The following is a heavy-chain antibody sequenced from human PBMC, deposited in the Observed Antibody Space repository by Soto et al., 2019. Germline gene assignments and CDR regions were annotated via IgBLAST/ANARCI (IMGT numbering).Heavy chain of an antibody. J-gene: IGHJ4*02. D-gene: IGHD3-3*01. CDR2: IFYSGST. Sequence: SETLSLTCTVSGGSISSSSYYWGWIRQPPGKGLEWIGSIFYSGSTYYNPSLKSRVTISVDTSKNQFSLKLSSVTAADTAVYYCARKDFWRGYYIDYWSQGTLVT. CDR1: GGSISSSSYY. V-gene: IGHV4-39*07. CDR3: ARKDFWRGYYIDY.